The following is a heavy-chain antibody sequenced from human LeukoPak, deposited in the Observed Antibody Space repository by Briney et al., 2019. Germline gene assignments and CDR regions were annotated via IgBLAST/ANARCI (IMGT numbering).Heavy chain of an antibody. J-gene: IGHJ6*02. D-gene: IGHD2-15*01. CDR3: AKDGSGRYCSGGSCSSYYYGMDV. CDR1: GFTFSSYG. V-gene: IGHV3-30*18. CDR2: ISYDGSNK. Sequence: GGSLRLSCAASGFTFSSYGMHWVRQAPGKGLEWVAVISYDGSNKYYADSVKGRFTISRDNSKNTLYLQMNSLRAEDTAVYYCAKDGSGRYCSGGSCSSYYYGMDVWGQGTTVTASS.